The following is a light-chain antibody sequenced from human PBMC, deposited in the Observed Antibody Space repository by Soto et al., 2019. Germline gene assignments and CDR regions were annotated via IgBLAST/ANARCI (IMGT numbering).Light chain of an antibody. CDR3: SLSYSGAVV. V-gene: IGLV7-46*01. CDR2: DSS. J-gene: IGLJ2*01. CDR1: TGTVTSGHY. Sequence: QAVVTQEPSLTVSPGGTVTLTCGSSTGTVTSGHYPYWFQQKPGQAPRTLIYDSSNKHSWTPARFSGSLLGGRAALTLSGAQPEDEAEYFCSLSYSGAVVFGGGTKLTVL.